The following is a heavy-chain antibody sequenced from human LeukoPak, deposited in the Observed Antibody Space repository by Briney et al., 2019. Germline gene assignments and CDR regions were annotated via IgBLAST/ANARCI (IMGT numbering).Heavy chain of an antibody. CDR2: IYTSGST. J-gene: IGHJ4*02. CDR1: GGSISSYY. V-gene: IGHV4-4*07. D-gene: IGHD7-27*01. Sequence: SETLSLSCTISGGSISSYYWSWIRQPAGKGLEWIGRIYTSGSTNYNPSLKSRVTMSVDTSKNQFSLKLTSVTAADTAVYYCARATANWRTLFDYWGQGTLVTVSS. CDR3: ARATANWRTLFDY.